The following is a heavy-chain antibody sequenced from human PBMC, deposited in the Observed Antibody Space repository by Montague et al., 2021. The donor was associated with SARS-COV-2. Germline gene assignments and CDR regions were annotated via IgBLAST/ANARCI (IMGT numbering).Heavy chain of an antibody. Sequence: SETLSLTCVVSGDSISTDNWWTWVRLPPGKGLEWVGEIYHTGSTKYKPSLESRVSMSVDTSKNQFSLKLSSVTAADTAVYYCARVKRGYYYGLGVSAHFDYWGQGTLVTVSS. D-gene: IGHD3-10*01. V-gene: IGHV4-4*02. CDR1: GDSISTDNW. CDR3: ARVKRGYYYGLGVSAHFDY. CDR2: IYHTGST. J-gene: IGHJ4*02.